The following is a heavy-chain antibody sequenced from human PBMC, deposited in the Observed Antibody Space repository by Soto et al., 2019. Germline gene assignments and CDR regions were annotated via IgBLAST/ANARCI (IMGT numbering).Heavy chain of an antibody. CDR1: GDSMTNGHW. CDR3: TKNGHYVLDF. Sequence: PSETLSLTCVVSGDSMTNGHWWSWVRQAPGKGLEWIGEIHHNGDTTYKPSLQNRVTMSVDTSKNQFFLELNSVSATDTAVYYCTKNGHYVLDFWGQGAQVTVS. D-gene: IGHD3-16*01. CDR2: IHHNGDT. V-gene: IGHV4-4*02. J-gene: IGHJ4*02.